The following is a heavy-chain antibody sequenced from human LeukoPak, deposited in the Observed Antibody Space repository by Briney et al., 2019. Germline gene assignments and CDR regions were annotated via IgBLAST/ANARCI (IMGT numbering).Heavy chain of an antibody. Sequence: GGSLRLSCAASGFSFSSYAMHWVRQAPGKGLEWVAVISHDGSKKYYADSVKGRFTISRDNSKNTLYLQMNSLRTEDTAVYYCARENSGYDPYYYYYGMDVWGQGTTVTVSS. J-gene: IGHJ6*02. CDR3: ARENSGYDPYYYYYGMDV. V-gene: IGHV3-30-3*01. CDR2: ISHDGSKK. D-gene: IGHD5-12*01. CDR1: GFSFSSYA.